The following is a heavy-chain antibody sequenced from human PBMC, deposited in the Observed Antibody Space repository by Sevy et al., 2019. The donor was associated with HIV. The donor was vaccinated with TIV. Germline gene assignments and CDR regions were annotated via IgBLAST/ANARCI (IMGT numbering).Heavy chain of an antibody. V-gene: IGHV1-2*02. J-gene: IGHJ5*02. CDR3: SRERVYCSGGSCKPGGWFDP. D-gene: IGHD2-15*01. CDR1: GYTFTGYY. Sequence: ASVKVSCKASGYTFTGYYMHWVRQAPGQGLEWMGWINPNSGGTNYAQKFQGRVTMTRDTSIRTAYMVLRRLRSDDTAVYYWSRERVYCSGGSCKPGGWFDPWGQGTLVTVSS. CDR2: INPNSGGT.